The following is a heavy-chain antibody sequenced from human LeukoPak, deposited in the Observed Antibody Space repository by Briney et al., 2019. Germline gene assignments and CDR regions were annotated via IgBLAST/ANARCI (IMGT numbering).Heavy chain of an antibody. CDR3: ARILKYCSSTSCQLDY. CDR1: GFTFSSYS. D-gene: IGHD2-2*01. CDR2: ISSSSSYI. V-gene: IGHV3-21*01. J-gene: IGHJ4*02. Sequence: GGSLRLSCAASGFTFSSYSMNWVRQAPGKGLEGVSSISSSSSYIYYADSVKGRFTISRDNAKNSLYLQMNSLRAEDTAVYYCARILKYCSSTSCQLDYWGQGTLVTVSS.